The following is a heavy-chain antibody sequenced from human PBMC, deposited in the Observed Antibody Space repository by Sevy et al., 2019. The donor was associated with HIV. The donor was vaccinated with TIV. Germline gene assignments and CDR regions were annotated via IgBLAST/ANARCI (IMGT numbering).Heavy chain of an antibody. J-gene: IGHJ3*02. CDR1: GFNFSSYG. CDR3: AKESGSYYDFWSGHDAFDI. Sequence: GESLKISCAASGFNFSSYGMHWVRQAPGQGLEWVAVRSDDGSSKCYAESVKGRFTISRDNSKNMLYLQISSLRAEDTAVYYCAKESGSYYDFWSGHDAFDIWGQGTMVTVSS. D-gene: IGHD3-3*01. CDR2: RSDDGSSK. V-gene: IGHV3-30*18.